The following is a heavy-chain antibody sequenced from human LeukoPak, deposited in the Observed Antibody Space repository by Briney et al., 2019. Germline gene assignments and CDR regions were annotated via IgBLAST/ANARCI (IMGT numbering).Heavy chain of an antibody. CDR1: GGSITSDEFY. V-gene: IGHV4-30-4*01. CDR2: IFNSEST. J-gene: IGHJ4*02. Sequence: PSETLSLTCTVSGGSITSDEFYWSWIRQPPGKGLEWIGYIFNSESTHYNPSLKSRVTMSGDTSENQFSLKLNSVTAADTAVYYCARGGPPPFDYWGQGALVTVSS. D-gene: IGHD3-16*01. CDR3: ARGGPPPFDY.